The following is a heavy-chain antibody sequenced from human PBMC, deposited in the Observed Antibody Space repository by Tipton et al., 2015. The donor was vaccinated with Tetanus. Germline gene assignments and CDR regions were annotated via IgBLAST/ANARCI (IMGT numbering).Heavy chain of an antibody. D-gene: IGHD4-17*01. CDR2: IKHDGSEN. CDR3: ARDLGAGYYFDY. CDR1: GFTFSAYW. V-gene: IGHV3-7*01. Sequence: SLRLSCAASGFTFSAYWMTWVRQAPGKGLEWVANIKHDGSENYYVDSVKGRFTISRDNAKNSLYLQMNSLRAEDTAVYYCARDLGAGYYFDYWGQGTLVTVSS. J-gene: IGHJ4*02.